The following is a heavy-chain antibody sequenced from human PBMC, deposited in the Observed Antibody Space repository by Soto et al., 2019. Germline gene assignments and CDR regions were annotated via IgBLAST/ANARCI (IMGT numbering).Heavy chain of an antibody. J-gene: IGHJ6*02. D-gene: IGHD3-10*01. CDR2: IYPGDPDT. CDR3: ARLPYGSGRDRYYYYGMDV. CDR1: GYSFTSYW. V-gene: IGHV5-51*01. Sequence: PGESLKISCKGSGYSFTSYWIGWVRQMPGKGLEWMGIIYPGDPDTRYSPSFQGQVTISADKFISTAYLQWSSLKASDTAMYYCARLPYGSGRDRYYYYGMDVWGQGTTVTVSS.